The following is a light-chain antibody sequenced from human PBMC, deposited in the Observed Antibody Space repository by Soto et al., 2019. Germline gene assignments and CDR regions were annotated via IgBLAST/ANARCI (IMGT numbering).Light chain of an antibody. Sequence: EIVFTQSPCTLSLSPGERATLSCRASQSVSSYLAWYQQKPGQAPRLLIYGASTRATDIPARFSGSGSGTEFTLTISSLQSEDFALYYCQQYNNWPLTFGGGTKVDIK. CDR3: QQYNNWPLT. J-gene: IGKJ4*01. CDR1: QSVSSY. V-gene: IGKV3-15*01. CDR2: GAS.